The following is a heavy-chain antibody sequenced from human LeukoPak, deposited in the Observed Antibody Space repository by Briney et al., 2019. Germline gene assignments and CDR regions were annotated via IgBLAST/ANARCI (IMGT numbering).Heavy chain of an antibody. CDR2: FDPEDGET. CDR3: ATAADIVATIPFDY. V-gene: IGHV1-24*01. Sequence: GASVKVSCKVSGYTLTELSMHWVRQAPGKGLEWMGGFDPEDGETIYAQKFQGRVTMTEDTSTDTAYMELSSLRSEDTAVYYCATAADIVATIPFDYWAQGTLVTVSS. J-gene: IGHJ4*02. D-gene: IGHD5-12*01. CDR1: GYTLTELS.